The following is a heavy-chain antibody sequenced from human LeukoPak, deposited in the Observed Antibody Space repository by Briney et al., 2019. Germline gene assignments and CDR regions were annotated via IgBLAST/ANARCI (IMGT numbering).Heavy chain of an antibody. V-gene: IGHV4-59*08. J-gene: IGHJ5*02. CDR2: IYYTGST. CDR1: GGSISNYY. D-gene: IGHD6-13*01. Sequence: SETLSLTCPVSGGSISNYYWSWIRQPPGQGLEWIGYIYYTGSTNYNPSLQNRVTISMDTSTNQFSLKLTSVTDADTAVYYCARGGLTRAAGTLGWFDPWGQGILVTVSS. CDR3: ARGGLTRAAGTLGWFDP.